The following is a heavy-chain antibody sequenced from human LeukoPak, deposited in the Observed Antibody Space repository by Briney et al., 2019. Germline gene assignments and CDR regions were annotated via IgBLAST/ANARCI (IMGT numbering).Heavy chain of an antibody. CDR1: GFTFSSYA. J-gene: IGHJ4*02. V-gene: IGHV3-23*01. CDR3: AKDTGLRFLESYFDY. D-gene: IGHD3-3*01. CDR2: ISGSGGST. Sequence: GGSLRLSCEASGFTFSSYAMNWVRQAPGKGLKWVSGISGSGGSTSYADSVKGRFTISRDNAKNSLYLQMNSLRAEDTALYYCAKDTGLRFLESYFDYWGQGTLVTVSS.